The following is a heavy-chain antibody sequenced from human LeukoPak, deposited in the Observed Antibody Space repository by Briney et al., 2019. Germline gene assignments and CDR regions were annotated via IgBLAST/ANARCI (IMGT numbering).Heavy chain of an antibody. CDR2: ISYDGSNK. CDR3: ARSRRTTYNWFDP. V-gene: IGHV3-30-3*01. J-gene: IGHJ5*02. D-gene: IGHD1-1*01. CDR1: GFTFGSYA. Sequence: PGGSLRLSCAASGFTFGSYAMHWVRQAPGKGLEWVAVISYDGSNKYYADSVKGRFTISRDNSKNTLYLQMNSLRAEDTAVYYCARSRRTTYNWFDPWGQGTLVTVSS.